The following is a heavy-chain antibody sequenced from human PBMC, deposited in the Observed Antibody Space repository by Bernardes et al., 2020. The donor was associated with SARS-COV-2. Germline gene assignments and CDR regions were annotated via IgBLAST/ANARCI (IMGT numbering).Heavy chain of an antibody. J-gene: IGHJ2*01. D-gene: IGHD3-10*01. V-gene: IGHV3-21*06. Sequence: GGSLRLSCEASAFTFGAHSMHWVRQVPGKGLEWFSSISGSSSYRYYADSVRGRFTISRDNAKNSLFLQMNSLRVDDTAVYYCARDRGRAPLMYWHFDLWGRGTLVTVSS. CDR3: ARDRGRAPLMYWHFDL. CDR2: ISGSSSYR. CDR1: AFTFGAHS.